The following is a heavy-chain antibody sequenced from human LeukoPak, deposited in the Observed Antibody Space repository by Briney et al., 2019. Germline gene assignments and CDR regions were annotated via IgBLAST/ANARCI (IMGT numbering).Heavy chain of an antibody. D-gene: IGHD6-6*01. Sequence: GGSLRLSCAASGFTFSDYYMSWIRQAPGKGLEWVSYISSSGSTIYYADSVKGRFTISRDNAKNSLYLQMNSLRAEDTAVYYCAGDRGAARPPYYYYYMDVWGKGTTVTVSS. CDR3: AGDRGAARPPYYYYYMDV. J-gene: IGHJ6*03. CDR1: GFTFSDYY. CDR2: ISSSGSTI. V-gene: IGHV3-11*04.